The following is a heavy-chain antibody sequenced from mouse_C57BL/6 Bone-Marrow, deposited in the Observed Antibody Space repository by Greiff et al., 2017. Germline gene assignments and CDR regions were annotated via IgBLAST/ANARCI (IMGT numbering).Heavy chain of an antibody. V-gene: IGHV5-6*01. J-gene: IGHJ3*01. CDR1: GFTFSSYG. CDR2: ISSGGSYT. D-gene: IGHD1-1*01. Sequence: EVKVVESGGDLVKPGGSLKLSCAASGFTFSSYGMSWVRQTPDKRLEWVATISSGGSYTYYPDSVKGRFTISRDNAKNTLYLQMSSLKSEDTAMYYCARQRRLLRAWVAYWGQGTLVTVSA. CDR3: ARQRRLLRAWVAY.